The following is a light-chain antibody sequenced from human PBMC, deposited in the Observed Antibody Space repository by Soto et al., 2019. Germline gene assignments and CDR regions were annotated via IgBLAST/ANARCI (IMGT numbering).Light chain of an antibody. CDR1: QSVSSY. CDR3: QQRSNWPLT. CDR2: DAS. V-gene: IGKV3-11*01. Sequence: EIVLTQSPATLSLSPGERATLSCRASQSVSSYLACYQQKPGQAPRLLIYDASNRATGIPARFSGSGSGTDFTLTISSLEPEDFAVYYCQQRSNWPLTFGGGTTVESK. J-gene: IGKJ4*01.